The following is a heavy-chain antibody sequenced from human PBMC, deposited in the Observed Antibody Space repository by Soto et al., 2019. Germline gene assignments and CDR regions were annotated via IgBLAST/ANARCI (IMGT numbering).Heavy chain of an antibody. D-gene: IGHD6-19*01. V-gene: IGHV3-33*01. CDR2: IWYDGSNK. CDR3: AREESSGWFLWGL. CDR1: GFTFSSYG. J-gene: IGHJ4*02. Sequence: QVQLVESGGGVVQPGRSLRLSCAASGFTFSSYGMHWVRQAPGKGLEWVAVIWYDGSNKYYADSVKGRFTISRDNSKNTLYLQMNSLRAEDTAVYYCAREESSGWFLWGLGGQGTLVTVSS.